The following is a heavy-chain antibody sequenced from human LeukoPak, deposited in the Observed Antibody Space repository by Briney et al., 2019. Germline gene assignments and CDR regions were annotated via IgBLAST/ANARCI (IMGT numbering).Heavy chain of an antibody. CDR1: GGSVSSNSAA. CDR3: VRTGVGGGSYKYYYGMDD. V-gene: IGHV6-1*01. CDR2: TYYRSKWYN. J-gene: IGHJ6*02. D-gene: IGHD1-26*01. Sequence: SQTLSLTCAISGGSVSSNSAAWNWIRQSPSRGLEWLGRTYYRSKWYNEYAVSVKSRISINADTSKNQFSLQLNSVTPEDTAVYYCVRTGVGGGSYKYYYGMDDWGQGTTVTVSS.